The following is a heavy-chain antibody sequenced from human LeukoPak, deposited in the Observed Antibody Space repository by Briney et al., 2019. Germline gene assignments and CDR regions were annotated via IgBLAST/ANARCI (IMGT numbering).Heavy chain of an antibody. J-gene: IGHJ3*02. V-gene: IGHV3-53*01. Sequence: GGSLRLSCAASGFAVSSNYMSWVRQAPGKGLEWVSVIYSGGSTYYADSVKGRFTISRDDSKNTLYLQMNSLRAEDTAVYYCARWRLRSGDAFDIWGQGTMVTVSS. D-gene: IGHD3-10*01. CDR1: GFAVSSNY. CDR2: IYSGGST. CDR3: ARWRLRSGDAFDI.